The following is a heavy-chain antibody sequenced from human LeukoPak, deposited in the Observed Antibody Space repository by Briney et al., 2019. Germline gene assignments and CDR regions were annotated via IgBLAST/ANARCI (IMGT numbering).Heavy chain of an antibody. J-gene: IGHJ4*02. CDR3: ERGVGYTTMINLYYFDY. D-gene: IGHD6-13*01. CDR1: GFTFSNYW. Sequence: GGSLRLSCAASGFTFSNYWMSWVRQAPGRGLEWVSNINQDGIEKYYVDPVKGRFTISRDNAKNSLYLQMNSLRVEDTAVYYCERGVGYTTMINLYYFDYWGQGTLVTGSS. V-gene: IGHV3-7*01. CDR2: INQDGIEK.